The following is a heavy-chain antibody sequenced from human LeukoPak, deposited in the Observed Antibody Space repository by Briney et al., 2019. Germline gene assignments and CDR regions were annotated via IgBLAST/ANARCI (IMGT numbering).Heavy chain of an antibody. Sequence: GGSLRLSCAASGFTFSYYGMHWVRQPPGKGLEWVAFIRYRASDKYYADSVKGRFTISRDNSKNTLYLQMNSLRAEDTAVYYCARSHGLKAFDIWGQGTMVTVSS. V-gene: IGHV3-30*02. J-gene: IGHJ3*02. CDR1: GFTFSYYG. CDR2: IRYRASDK. CDR3: ARSHGLKAFDI. D-gene: IGHD3-16*01.